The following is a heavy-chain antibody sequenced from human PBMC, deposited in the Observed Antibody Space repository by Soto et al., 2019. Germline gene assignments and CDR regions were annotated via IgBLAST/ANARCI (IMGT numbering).Heavy chain of an antibody. V-gene: IGHV1-2*04. J-gene: IGHJ6*02. D-gene: IGHD6-6*01. Sequence: ASVKVSCKASGYTFTGYYMHWVRQAPGQGLEWMGWINPNSGGTNYAQKFQGWVTMTKDTSISTAYMELSRLRSDDTAVYYCARDSTYSSSNNYGMDVCGQGTTVTVYS. CDR2: INPNSGGT. CDR1: GYTFTGYY. CDR3: ARDSTYSSSNNYGMDV.